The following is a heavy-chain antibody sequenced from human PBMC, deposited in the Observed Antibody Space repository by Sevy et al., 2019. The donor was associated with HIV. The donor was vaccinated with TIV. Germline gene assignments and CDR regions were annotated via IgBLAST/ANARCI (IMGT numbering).Heavy chain of an antibody. V-gene: IGHV3-48*01. Sequence: GGSLILSCAASGFTFSSYSMNWVRQAPGKGLEWVSYISSSSSTIYYADSVKGRFTISRDNAKNSLYLQMNSLRAEDTAVYYCAREGGTYPSDYWGQGTLVTVSS. CDR1: GFTFSSYS. CDR3: AREGGTYPSDY. CDR2: ISSSSSTI. J-gene: IGHJ4*02. D-gene: IGHD1-26*01.